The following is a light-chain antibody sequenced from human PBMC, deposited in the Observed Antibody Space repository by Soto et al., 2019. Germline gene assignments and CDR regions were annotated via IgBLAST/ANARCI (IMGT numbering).Light chain of an antibody. CDR3: QQYNNWPPSIT. J-gene: IGKJ5*01. V-gene: IGKV3D-15*01. CDR1: QSIGLA. Sequence: IELTQSPSTLSLSPGERATLSCRASQSIGLAIAWYQHKPGQAPRLLIFDASQRATGIPARFSGSGSGTEFTLTISSLQSEDYAVYYCQQYNNWPPSITFGHGTRLEIK. CDR2: DAS.